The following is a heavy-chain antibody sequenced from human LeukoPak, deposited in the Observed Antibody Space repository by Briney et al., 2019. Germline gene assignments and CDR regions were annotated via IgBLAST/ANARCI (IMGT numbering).Heavy chain of an antibody. CDR3: ARDLSYYGMDV. V-gene: IGHV3-30*03. J-gene: IGHJ6*02. Sequence: GGSLRLSCAASGFTFSSYGMHWVRQAPGKGLEWVAVISYDGSNKYYADSVKGRFTISRDNSKNTLYLQMNSLRAEDTAVYYCARDLSYYGMDVWGQGTTVTVSS. CDR1: GFTFSSYG. D-gene: IGHD3-9*01. CDR2: ISYDGSNK.